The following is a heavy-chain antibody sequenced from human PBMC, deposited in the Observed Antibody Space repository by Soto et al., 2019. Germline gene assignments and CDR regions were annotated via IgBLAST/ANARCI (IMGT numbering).Heavy chain of an antibody. Sequence: SESLSLTCSVSGATVRSCRFYWGWQGQGQGQGLEWVGSIVSSGAYHPDPALGSRIDISLDSSQNKLSLDLFSVTAADTSVYYCAREETAARCHYLSPFGHWGQGTLVTVSS. D-gene: IGHD2-21*02. V-gene: IGHV4-39*02. CDR2: IVSSGAY. CDR1: GATVRSCRFY. CDR3: AREETAARCHYLSPFGH. J-gene: IGHJ4*02.